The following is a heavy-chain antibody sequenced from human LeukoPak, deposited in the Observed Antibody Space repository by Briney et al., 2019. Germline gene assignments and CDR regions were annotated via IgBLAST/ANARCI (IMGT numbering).Heavy chain of an antibody. CDR2: INPNSGGT. CDR3: ASESVPFSGSGSYQGPIDY. D-gene: IGHD1-26*01. Sequence: ASVKVSCKASGYTFTGYYMHWVRQAPGQGLEWMGWINPNSGGTNYAQKFQGRVTMTRDTSISTAYMELSSLRSEDTAVYYCASESVPFSGSGSYQGPIDYWGQGTLVTVSS. V-gene: IGHV1-2*02. CDR1: GYTFTGYY. J-gene: IGHJ4*02.